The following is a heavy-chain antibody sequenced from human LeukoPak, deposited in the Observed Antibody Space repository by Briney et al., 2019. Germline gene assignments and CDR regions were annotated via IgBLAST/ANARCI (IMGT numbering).Heavy chain of an antibody. Sequence: ASVKVSCKASGYTFTGYYMHWVRQAPGQGLEWMRWINPNSGGTNYAQKFQGRVTMTRDTSISTAYMELSRLRSDDTAVYYCARELSIAARQGYWGQGTLVTVSS. V-gene: IGHV1-2*02. CDR3: ARELSIAARQGY. CDR1: GYTFTGYY. D-gene: IGHD6-6*01. J-gene: IGHJ4*02. CDR2: INPNSGGT.